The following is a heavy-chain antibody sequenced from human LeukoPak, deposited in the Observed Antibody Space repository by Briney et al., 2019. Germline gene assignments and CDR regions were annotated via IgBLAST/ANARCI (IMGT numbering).Heavy chain of an antibody. CDR3: ARGARIAVALYYFDY. V-gene: IGHV3-53*01. D-gene: IGHD6-19*01. CDR1: GFTVSSNY. J-gene: IGHJ4*02. Sequence: PGGSLRLSCAASGFTVSSNYMSWVRQAPGKGLEWVSVIYSGGNTYYADSVKGRFTISGDNSKNTLYLQMNSLRAEDTAVYYCARGARIAVALYYFDYWGQGTLVTVSS. CDR2: IYSGGNT.